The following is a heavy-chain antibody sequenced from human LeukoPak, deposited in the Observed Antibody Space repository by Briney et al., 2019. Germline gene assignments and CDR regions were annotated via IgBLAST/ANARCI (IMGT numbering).Heavy chain of an antibody. CDR1: GFTFSSYS. CDR2: ISSSSSTI. J-gene: IGHJ4*02. Sequence: GGSLRLSCAASGFTFSSYSMNWVRQAPGKGLEWVSYISSSSSTIYYADSVKGRFTISRDNAKNSLYLQMNSLRAEDTAVYYCARSLEEYSSSWYGYWGQGTLVTVSS. V-gene: IGHV3-48*01. D-gene: IGHD6-13*01. CDR3: ARSLEEYSSSWYGY.